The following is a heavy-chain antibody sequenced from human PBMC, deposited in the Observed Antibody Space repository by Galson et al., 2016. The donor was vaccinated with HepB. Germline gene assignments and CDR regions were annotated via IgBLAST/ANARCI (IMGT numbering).Heavy chain of an antibody. D-gene: IGHD6-13*01. V-gene: IGHV1-69*06. CDR2: IIPIFGTA. CDR1: GGTFSSYA. J-gene: IGHJ4*02. CDR3: ARGSSQSTWQQLAYFDQ. Sequence: SVKVSCKASGGTFSSYAISWVRQAPGQGLEWMGGIIPIFGTAKYEQKFQGRVTITADKSTSTAYMELSSLRSEDTAVYYCARGSSQSTWQQLAYFDQWGQGRLVTVSP.